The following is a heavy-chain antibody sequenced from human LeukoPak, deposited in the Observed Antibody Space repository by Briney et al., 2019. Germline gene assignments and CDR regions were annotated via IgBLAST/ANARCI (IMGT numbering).Heavy chain of an antibody. D-gene: IGHD1-26*01. CDR3: ARSRGALTGYNWFDP. V-gene: IGHV4-61*02. J-gene: IGHJ5*02. CDR1: GGSISSGSYY. Sequence: SETLSLTCTVSGGSISSGSYYWSWIRQPAGKGLEWIGRIYTSGSTNYNPSLKSRVTISVDTSKNQFSLKLSSVTAADTAVYYCARSRGALTGYNWFDPWGQGTLVTVSS. CDR2: IYTSGST.